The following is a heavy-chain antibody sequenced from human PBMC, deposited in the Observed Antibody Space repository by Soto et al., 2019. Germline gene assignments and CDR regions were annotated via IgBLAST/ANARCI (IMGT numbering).Heavy chain of an antibody. J-gene: IGHJ4*02. CDR2: ISYDGSKK. Sequence: GWSLRLSCAASGFTFTSYWMDWVRQAPGKGLEWVAVISYDGSKKYYADSVKGRFTISRDNSKNTLYLQMNSLRAEDTAVYYCAKDLKSDGGYSYGYGYDYWGQGTLDTVSS. D-gene: IGHD5-18*01. V-gene: IGHV3-30*18. CDR3: AKDLKSDGGYSYGYGYDY. CDR1: GFTFTSYW.